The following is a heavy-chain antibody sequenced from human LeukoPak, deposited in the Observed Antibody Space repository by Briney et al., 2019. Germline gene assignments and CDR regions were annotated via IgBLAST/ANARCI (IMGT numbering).Heavy chain of an antibody. D-gene: IGHD6-6*01. V-gene: IGHV4-34*01. CDR1: GGSFSGYY. CDR2: INHSGST. Sequence: SETLSLTCAVYGGSFSGYYWSWLRQPPGKGLEWIGEINHSGSTNYNPSLKSRVTISVDTSKNQFSLKLSSVTAADTAVYYCARGGSSIAAPYYFDYWGQGTLVTVSS. J-gene: IGHJ4*02. CDR3: ARGGSSIAAPYYFDY.